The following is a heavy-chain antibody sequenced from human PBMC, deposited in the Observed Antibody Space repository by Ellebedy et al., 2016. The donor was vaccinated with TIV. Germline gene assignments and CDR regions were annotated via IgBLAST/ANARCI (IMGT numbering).Heavy chain of an antibody. J-gene: IGHJ6*02. V-gene: IGHV3-48*02. Sequence: GESLKISXSASGFTFSNYSMHWVRQAPGKGLEWVSYITTSSSTIYYADSVKGRFTISRDNARNSLYLQMNSLRDEDTAVYYCAREKPAAGRDYFHYYGMDVWGQGTTVTVSS. D-gene: IGHD6-13*01. CDR1: GFTFSNYS. CDR3: AREKPAAGRDYFHYYGMDV. CDR2: ITTSSSTI.